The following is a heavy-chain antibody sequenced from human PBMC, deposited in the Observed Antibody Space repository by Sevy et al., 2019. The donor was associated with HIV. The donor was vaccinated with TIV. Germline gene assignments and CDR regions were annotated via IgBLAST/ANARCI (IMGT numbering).Heavy chain of an antibody. D-gene: IGHD2-8*01. CDR2: LSFGCGKI. V-gene: IGHV3-23*01. Sequence: GGSLRLSCAASGFAFYDYSMSWIRQAPGKGLEWVATLSFGCGKINYADSVKGRFTISRDNSMNSFYLQMDNVRVEDTDLYYSAREGCTRPHDYWGQGTRVTVSS. CDR3: AREGCTRPHDY. J-gene: IGHJ4*02. CDR1: GFAFYDYS.